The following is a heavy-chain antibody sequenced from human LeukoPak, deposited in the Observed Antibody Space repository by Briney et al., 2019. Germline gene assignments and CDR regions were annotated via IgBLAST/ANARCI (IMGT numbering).Heavy chain of an antibody. D-gene: IGHD4-17*01. V-gene: IGHV3-21*01. Sequence: PGGSLRLSCAASGFTFSSYSMNWVRQAPGKGLEWVSSISSSSSYIYYADSVKGRFTISRDNAKNSLYLQMNSLRAEDTAVYYYARGLNDYGDYGGYWGQGTLVTVSS. J-gene: IGHJ4*02. CDR3: ARGLNDYGDYGGY. CDR1: GFTFSSYS. CDR2: ISSSSSYI.